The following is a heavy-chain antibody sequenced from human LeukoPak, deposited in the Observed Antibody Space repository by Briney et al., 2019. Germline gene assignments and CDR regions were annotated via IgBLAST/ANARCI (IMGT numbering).Heavy chain of an antibody. CDR1: GFTFSRYW. CDR3: ARIGYSGSSFDY. Sequence: PGGSLRLSCAASGFTFSRYWMSWVRQAPGKGLEWVASIKEDGSEKNYVDSLRGRFSISRDNARNSLHLQMNSLRADDTAEYYCARIGYSGSSFDYWGQGTLVTVSS. D-gene: IGHD6-13*01. V-gene: IGHV3-7*05. J-gene: IGHJ4*02. CDR2: IKEDGSEK.